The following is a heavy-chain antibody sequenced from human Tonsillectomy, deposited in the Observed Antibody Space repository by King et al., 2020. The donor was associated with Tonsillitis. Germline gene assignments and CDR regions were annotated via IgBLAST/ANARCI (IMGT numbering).Heavy chain of an antibody. Sequence: VQLVQSGAEVKKPGESLEISCEGSGYSFTSYWIGWVRQMPGKGLEWMGIIYPGDSDTRYSPSFQGQVTISADKSISTAYLQWSSLKASDTAMYYCARLWIQLWFRSNVWGLKNNWFDPWGQGTLVTVSS. CDR3: ARLWIQLWFRSNVWGLKNNWFDP. CDR1: GYSFTSYW. V-gene: IGHV5-51*01. CDR2: IYPGDSDT. D-gene: IGHD5-18*01. J-gene: IGHJ5*02.